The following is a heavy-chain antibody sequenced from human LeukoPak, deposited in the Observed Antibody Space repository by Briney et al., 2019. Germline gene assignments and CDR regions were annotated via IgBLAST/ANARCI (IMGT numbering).Heavy chain of an antibody. D-gene: IGHD3-3*01. CDR2: ISSGSSTI. CDR1: GFTFSTYS. Sequence: GGSLRLSCAASGFTFSTYSMNWVRQAPGKGLEWVSYISSGSSTIYYADSVKGRFTISKGNAKNSLYLQMNSLRAEDTAVYYCARGGFWSGYRFFDYWGQGTLVTVSS. V-gene: IGHV3-48*01. CDR3: ARGGFWSGYRFFDY. J-gene: IGHJ4*02.